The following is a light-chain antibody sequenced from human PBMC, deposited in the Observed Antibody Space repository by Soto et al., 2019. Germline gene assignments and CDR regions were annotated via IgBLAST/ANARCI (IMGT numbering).Light chain of an antibody. J-gene: IGKJ3*01. CDR2: AAS. CDR1: QSISRY. CDR3: QQSYNLKFT. Sequence: DIQMTQSPSSLSASVGDRITITCRARQSISRYLNWYQQKPGKAPKLLIYAASTLQSGVPSRFSGSESGTNFTLTISSLQPEDFGTYYCQQSYNLKFTFGPGTKVDIK. V-gene: IGKV1-39*01.